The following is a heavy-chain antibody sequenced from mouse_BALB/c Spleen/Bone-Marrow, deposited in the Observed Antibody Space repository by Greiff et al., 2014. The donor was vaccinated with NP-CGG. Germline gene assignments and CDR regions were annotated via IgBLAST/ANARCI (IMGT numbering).Heavy chain of an antibody. Sequence: EVQLVESGGDLVKPGGSLKLSCAASELTYSSYGMSWVRQTPDKRLEWVATISGGDACAYYPDSVKGRFTISRDSAKNILYLQMSSLKSEDTAMYYCGRGDGSMDYWGQGTSVTVSS. CDR2: ISGGDACA. CDR3: GRGDGSMDY. V-gene: IGHV5-6*01. CDR1: ELTYSSYG. D-gene: IGHD3-3*01. J-gene: IGHJ4*01.